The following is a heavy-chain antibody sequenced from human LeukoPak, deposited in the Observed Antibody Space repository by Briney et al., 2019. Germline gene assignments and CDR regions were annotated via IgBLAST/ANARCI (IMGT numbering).Heavy chain of an antibody. J-gene: IGHJ4*02. CDR3: ATLTGDYPIGG. CDR1: GGSFSGYY. V-gene: IGHV4-34*01. Sequence: PSETLSLTCAVYGGSFSGYYWSWIRQPPGKGLEWIGEINHSGSTNYNPSLKSRVTISVDTSKNQYSLKLSSVTAADTAVYYCATLTGDYPIGGWGQGTLVTVSS. D-gene: IGHD4-17*01. CDR2: INHSGST.